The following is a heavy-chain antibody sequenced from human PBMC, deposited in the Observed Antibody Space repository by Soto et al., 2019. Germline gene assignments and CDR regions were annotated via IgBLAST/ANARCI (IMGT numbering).Heavy chain of an antibody. CDR1: GFTFSSYG. D-gene: IGHD6-13*01. CDR2: IWYDGSNK. Sequence: GGSLRLSCAASGFTFSSYGMHWVRQAPGKGLEWVAVIWYDGSNKYYADSVKGRFTISRDNSKNTLYLQMNSLRAEDTAVYYCAREGQIAAAGTPAGFDYWGQGTLVTVSS. J-gene: IGHJ4*02. CDR3: AREGQIAAAGTPAGFDY. V-gene: IGHV3-33*01.